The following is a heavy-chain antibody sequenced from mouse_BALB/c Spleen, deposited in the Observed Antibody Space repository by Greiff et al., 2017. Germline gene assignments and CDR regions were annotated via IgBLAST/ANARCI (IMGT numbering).Heavy chain of an antibody. CDR3: ARDRGYGNYAMDY. Sequence: VQVVESGPGLVAPSQSLSITCTVSGFSLTSYGVHWVRQPPGKGLEWLGVIWAGGSTNYNSALMSRLSISKDNSKSQVFLKMNSLQTDDTAMYYCARDRGYGNYAMDYWGQGTSVTVSS. CDR2: IWAGGST. CDR1: GFSLTSYG. J-gene: IGHJ4*01. V-gene: IGHV2-9*02. D-gene: IGHD2-10*02.